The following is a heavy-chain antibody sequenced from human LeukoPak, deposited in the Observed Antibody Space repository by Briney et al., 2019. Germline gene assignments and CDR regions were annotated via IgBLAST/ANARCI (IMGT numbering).Heavy chain of an antibody. CDR2: INHSGST. J-gene: IGHJ4*02. D-gene: IGHD6-19*01. CDR3: ARRWQWLVPSFDD. V-gene: IGHV4-34*01. CDR1: GGSFSGYY. Sequence: SETLSLTCAVYGGSFSGYYWSWIRQPPGKGLEWIGEINHSGSTNYNPSLKSRVTISVDTSKNQFSLKLSSVTAADTAVYYCARRWQWLVPSFDDGGQGTLVTVSS.